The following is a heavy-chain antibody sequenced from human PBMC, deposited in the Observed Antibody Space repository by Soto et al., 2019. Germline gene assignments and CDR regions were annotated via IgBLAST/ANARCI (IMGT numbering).Heavy chain of an antibody. CDR2: MNPNRGNT. D-gene: IGHD3-10*01. Sequence: QVQLVQSGAEVQKPGASVKVSCRASGYTFTSYDINWVRQATGQGLEWMGWMNPNRGNTGYAQKIQGRVTMTRNTSKSTAYMELSSLRSEDTAVYYCARARRGVDGDWFDPWGQGTLVTVSS. J-gene: IGHJ5*02. CDR1: GYTFTSYD. V-gene: IGHV1-8*01. CDR3: ARARRGVDGDWFDP.